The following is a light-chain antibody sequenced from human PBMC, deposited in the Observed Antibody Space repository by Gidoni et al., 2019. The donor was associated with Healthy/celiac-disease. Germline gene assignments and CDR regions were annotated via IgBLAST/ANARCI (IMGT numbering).Light chain of an antibody. CDR3: MQGTHWA. V-gene: IGKV2-30*01. Sequence: EVVMTQSPLSLPVTLGQPASISCRSSQSPVYSDGNTYLNWFQQRPGQSPRRLICKVSNRDSGVPDRFSGSGSGTDFTLKISRVEAEDVGVYYCMQGTHWAFGQGTKVEIK. J-gene: IGKJ1*01. CDR1: QSPVYSDGNTY. CDR2: KVS.